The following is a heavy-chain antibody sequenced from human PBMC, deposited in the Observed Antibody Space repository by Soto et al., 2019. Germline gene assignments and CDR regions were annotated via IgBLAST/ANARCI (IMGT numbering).Heavy chain of an antibody. CDR1: GFTFSNSW. CDR2: INNDGSNT. CDR3: ARDEGEPDV. V-gene: IGHV3-74*01. Sequence: EVQLVESGGGFVQPGGSLRLSCRASGFTFSNSWMHWVRHAPGKGLVWVSRINNDGSNTAYADSVKGRFTISRDNAKNTLYMQMNSLRVEDTAVYFCARDEGEPDVWGQGTTVTVSS. J-gene: IGHJ6*02.